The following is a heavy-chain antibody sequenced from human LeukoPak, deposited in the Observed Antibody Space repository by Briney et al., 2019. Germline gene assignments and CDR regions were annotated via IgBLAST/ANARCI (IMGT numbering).Heavy chain of an antibody. D-gene: IGHD3-10*01. CDR3: ASSLLWFGELSGWFDP. J-gene: IGHJ5*02. CDR2: IYTSGST. CDR1: GGSISSGSYY. Sequence: SETLSLTCTVSGGSISSGSYYWSWIRQPAGKGLEWIGRIYTSGSTNYNPSLKSRVTISVDTSKNQFSLKLSSVTAADTAVYYCASSLLWFGELSGWFDPWGQGTLVTVSS. V-gene: IGHV4-61*02.